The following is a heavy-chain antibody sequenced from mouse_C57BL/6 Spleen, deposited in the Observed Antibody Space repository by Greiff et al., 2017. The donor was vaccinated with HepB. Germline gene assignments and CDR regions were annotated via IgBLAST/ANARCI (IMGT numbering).Heavy chain of an antibody. D-gene: IGHD1-1*01. V-gene: IGHV1-15*01. CDR3: TRRKVYGSLFDY. J-gene: IGHJ2*01. Sequence: QVQLKQSGAELVRPGASVTLSCKASGYTFTDYEMHWVKQTPVHGLEWIGAIDPETGGTDYNQKFKGKAILTADKSSSTAYMELRSLTSEDSAVYYCTRRKVYGSLFDYWGPGTTLTVSS. CDR1: GYTFTDYE. CDR2: IDPETGGT.